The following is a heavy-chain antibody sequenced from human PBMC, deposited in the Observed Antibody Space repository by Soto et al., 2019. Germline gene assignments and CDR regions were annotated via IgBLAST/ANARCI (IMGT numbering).Heavy chain of an antibody. CDR2: IKSKTDGGTT. D-gene: IGHD3-3*01. J-gene: IGHJ6*02. CDR1: GFTFSNAW. CDR3: TTVLRFLEWLENYYYYGMDV. Sequence: PGGSLRLSCAASGFTFSNAWMSWVRQAPGKGLEWVGRIKSKTDGGTTDYAAPVKGRFTISRDDSKNTLYLQMNSLKTEDTAVYYCTTVLRFLEWLENYYYYGMDVWGQGTTVTVSS. V-gene: IGHV3-15*01.